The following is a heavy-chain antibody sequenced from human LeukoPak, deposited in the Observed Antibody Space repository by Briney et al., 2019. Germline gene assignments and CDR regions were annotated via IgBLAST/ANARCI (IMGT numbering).Heavy chain of an antibody. Sequence: ASVKVSCKASGYTFTSYGISWVRQAPGQGLEWMGWISAYNGNTNYAQKFQGRVTMTRDTSISTAYMELSRLRSDDTAVYYCARSQERGSYSLVYWGQGTLVTVSS. J-gene: IGHJ4*02. D-gene: IGHD3-10*01. V-gene: IGHV1-18*01. CDR2: ISAYNGNT. CDR1: GYTFTSYG. CDR3: ARSQERGSYSLVY.